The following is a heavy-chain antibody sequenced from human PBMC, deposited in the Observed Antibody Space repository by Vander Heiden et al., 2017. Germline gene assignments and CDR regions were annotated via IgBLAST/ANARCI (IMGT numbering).Heavy chain of an antibody. CDR1: GYTFTSFG. CDR2: ISAYNGNT. D-gene: IGHD2-15*01. CDR3: ARYSDCSGGSCYPSFEEDPDFDY. J-gene: IGHJ4*02. V-gene: IGHV1-18*01. Sequence: QVQRVQSGAEVKKPGASVKVSCKASGYTFTSFGISWVRQAPGQGLEWMGWISAYNGNTNYAQKLQGRVTMTTDTSTSTAYMELRSLRSDDTAVYYCARYSDCSGGSCYPSFEEDPDFDYWGQGTLVTVSS.